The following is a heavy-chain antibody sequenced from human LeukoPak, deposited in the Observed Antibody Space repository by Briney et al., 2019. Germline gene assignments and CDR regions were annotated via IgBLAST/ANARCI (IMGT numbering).Heavy chain of an antibody. CDR1: GITFSSYG. V-gene: IGHV3-23*01. D-gene: IGHD5-24*01. CDR2: ISSTGGTT. J-gene: IGHJ3*02. Sequence: GGSLRLSCAASGITFSSYGMSWVRQAPGKGLEWVSSISSTGGTTYYADSVKGRFTISRDNSKNTLYLQMNSLRAEDTAVYYCAREDGYNQRGDAFDIWGQGTMVTVSS. CDR3: AREDGYNQRGDAFDI.